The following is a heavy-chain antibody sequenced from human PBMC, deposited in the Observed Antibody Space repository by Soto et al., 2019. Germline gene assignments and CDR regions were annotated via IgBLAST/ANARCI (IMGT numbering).Heavy chain of an antibody. D-gene: IGHD6-19*01. CDR2: ISSSSSYI. CDR3: ARGNSSGWYGGPFDY. V-gene: IGHV3-21*01. J-gene: IGHJ4*02. Sequence: PGGSLRLSCAASGFTFSSYSMNWVRQAPGKGLEWVSSISSSSSYIYYADSVKGRFTISRDNAKNSLYLQMNSLRAEDTAVYYCARGNSSGWYGGPFDYWGQGTLVTVSS. CDR1: GFTFSSYS.